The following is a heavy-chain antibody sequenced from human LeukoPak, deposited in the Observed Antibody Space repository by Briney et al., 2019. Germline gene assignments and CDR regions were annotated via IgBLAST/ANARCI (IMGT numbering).Heavy chain of an antibody. CDR1: GNSVSSDRVT. V-gene: IGHV6-1*01. CDR2: TYYRSTWYN. J-gene: IGHJ5*02. D-gene: IGHD2-2*01. Sequence: SQTFSLTCAISGNSVSSDRVTWNWIRQSPSRGLEWMGRTYYRSTWYNDYAVSVRGRITVNPDTSKNQFSLHLNSVTPEDTAVYYCARRLTQYDCFDPWGQGILVTVSP. CDR3: ARRLTQYDCFDP.